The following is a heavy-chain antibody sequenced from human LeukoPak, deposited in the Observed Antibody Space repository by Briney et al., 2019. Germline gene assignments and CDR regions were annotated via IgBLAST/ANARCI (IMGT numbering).Heavy chain of an antibody. Sequence: PGGSLRLSCAASGFTFDTYALSWVRRAPGKGLEWVSAISGSGTNTYYADSVKGRFTISRDNSKNTLYLQITSLRAEDTAVYYCAKARRLGSDWDKDAFDIWGQGTMVTVSS. CDR3: AKARRLGSDWDKDAFDI. V-gene: IGHV3-23*01. D-gene: IGHD6-19*01. J-gene: IGHJ3*02. CDR2: ISGSGTNT. CDR1: GFTFDTYA.